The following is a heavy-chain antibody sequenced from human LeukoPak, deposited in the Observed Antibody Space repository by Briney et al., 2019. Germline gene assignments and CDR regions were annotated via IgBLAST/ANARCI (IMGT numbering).Heavy chain of an antibody. Sequence: GGSLRLSCAASGFTFSSYGMHWVRQAPGKGLEWVAVISYDGSNKYYADSVKGRFTISRDNSKNTLYLQMNSLRAEDTAVYYCAKWTAWGQGTLVTVSS. CDR3: AKWTA. CDR1: GFTFSSYG. V-gene: IGHV3-30*18. J-gene: IGHJ5*02. D-gene: IGHD3/OR15-3a*01. CDR2: ISYDGSNK.